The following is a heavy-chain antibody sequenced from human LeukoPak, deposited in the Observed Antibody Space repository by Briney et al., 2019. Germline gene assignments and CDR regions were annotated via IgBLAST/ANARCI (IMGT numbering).Heavy chain of an antibody. Sequence: GGSLRLSCAASGFTFRSHWMHWVRQAPGKGMVWVSRVKGDGSFTNYADSVYGRFTISRDNAKNTLYLHMHSLRVEDTAVYYCVRDGDDFNFDYWGQGSLVTVSS. CDR1: GFTFRSHW. CDR2: VKGDGSFT. J-gene: IGHJ4*02. D-gene: IGHD5-24*01. V-gene: IGHV3-74*01. CDR3: VRDGDDFNFDY.